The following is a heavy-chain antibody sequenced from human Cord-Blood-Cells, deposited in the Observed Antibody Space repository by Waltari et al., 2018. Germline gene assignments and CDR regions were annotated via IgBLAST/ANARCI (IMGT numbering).Heavy chain of an antibody. CDR3: ARRSSTLMSYYYYYMDV. J-gene: IGHJ6*03. CDR1: GFTFSSYS. Sequence: ESGGGLVQPGGSLRLSCAASGFTFSSYSMNWVRQAPGKGLEWVSYISSSSSTIYYADSVKGRFTISRDNAKNSLYLQMNSLRDEDTAVYYCARRSSTLMSYYYYYMDVWGKGTTVTVSS. D-gene: IGHD6-6*01. CDR2: ISSSSSTI. V-gene: IGHV3-48*02.